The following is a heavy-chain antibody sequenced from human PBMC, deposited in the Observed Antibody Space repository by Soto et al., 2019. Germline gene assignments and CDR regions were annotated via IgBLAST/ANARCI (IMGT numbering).Heavy chain of an antibody. CDR3: ARHAYDILTGYRIFYFDY. D-gene: IGHD3-9*01. CDR1: GGSISSYY. Sequence: ETLSLTCTVSGGSISSYYWSWIRQPPGKGLEWIGYIYYSGSTNYNPSLKSRVTISVDTSKNQFSLKLSSVTAADTAVYYCARHAYDILTGYRIFYFDYWGQGTLVTVSS. CDR2: IYYSGST. J-gene: IGHJ4*02. V-gene: IGHV4-59*08.